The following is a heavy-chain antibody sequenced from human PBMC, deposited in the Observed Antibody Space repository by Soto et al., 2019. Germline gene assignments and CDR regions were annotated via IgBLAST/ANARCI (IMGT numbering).Heavy chain of an antibody. CDR3: ARGISNYLGFDY. V-gene: IGHV3-11*01. CDR2: ISGNGEII. J-gene: IGHJ4*02. D-gene: IGHD3-3*02. Sequence: GGSLRLSCAASGFTFSDYYIHWIRRAPGKGLEWISYISGNGEIIQYAASARGRFTIAKDTSKNQVVLTMTNMDPVDTATYFCARGISNYLGFDYWGQGTLVTVSS. CDR1: GFTFSDYY.